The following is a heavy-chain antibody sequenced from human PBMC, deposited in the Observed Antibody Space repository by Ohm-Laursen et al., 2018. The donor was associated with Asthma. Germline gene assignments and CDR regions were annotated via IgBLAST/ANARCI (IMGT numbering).Heavy chain of an antibody. Sequence: SLRLSCTASGFTFSSYGMHWVRQAPGKGLEWVAVISYDGSNKYYADSVKGRFTISRDNSKNTLYLQMNSLRAEDTAVYYCAKDSGAVLYYYYGMDVWGQGTTVTVSS. V-gene: IGHV3-30*18. CDR1: GFTFSSYG. CDR3: AKDSGAVLYYYYGMDV. CDR2: ISYDGSNK. J-gene: IGHJ6*02.